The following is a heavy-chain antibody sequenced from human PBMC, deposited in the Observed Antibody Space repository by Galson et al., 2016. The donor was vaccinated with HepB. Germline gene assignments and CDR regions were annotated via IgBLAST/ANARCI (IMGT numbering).Heavy chain of an antibody. Sequence: SLRLSCAASGFTFSTYAMHWVRQAPGKGLEWVAVISYDGSEKYYADSVKGRFTISRDNSKNTLSLQMKSLRTEDTAVYYCASDGDIMSTILNYYYVMDVWGKGTTGTVSS. CDR3: ASDGDIMSTILNYYYVMDV. CDR1: GFTFSTYA. CDR2: ISYDGSEK. D-gene: IGHD5/OR15-5a*01. V-gene: IGHV3-30-3*01. J-gene: IGHJ6*04.